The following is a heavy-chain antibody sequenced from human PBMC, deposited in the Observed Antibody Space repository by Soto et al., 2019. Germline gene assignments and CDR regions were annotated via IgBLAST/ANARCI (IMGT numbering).Heavy chain of an antibody. V-gene: IGHV4-38-2*02. CDR3: ARYEYESNGDDDEH. D-gene: IGHD3-22*01. Sequence: PSETLSLTCTVSGYSINRGYYWGWIRQAPGKGLEWIGSIYHRGATYYTPSLKTRATISLDTSNNQFTLRLTSVTVADTAIYYCARYEYESNGDDDEHWGQGKLVTVSS. J-gene: IGHJ4*02. CDR2: IYHRGAT. CDR1: GYSINRGYY.